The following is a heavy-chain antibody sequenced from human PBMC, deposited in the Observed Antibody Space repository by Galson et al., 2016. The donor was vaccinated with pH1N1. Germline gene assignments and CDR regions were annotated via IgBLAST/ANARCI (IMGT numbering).Heavy chain of an antibody. Sequence: SLRLSCATSGFSFSSYWFHWVRQDPAKGLVWVARIDEDGETTNYADSVRGRFTIYRDNAKHTQYLEMNSLRAEDTAVYYCERDLCGIEYYGGQATQVTVSS. J-gene: IGHJ4*02. CDR1: GFSFSSYW. CDR3: ERDLCGIEYY. V-gene: IGHV3-74*01. CDR2: IDEDGETT. D-gene: IGHD2-8*01.